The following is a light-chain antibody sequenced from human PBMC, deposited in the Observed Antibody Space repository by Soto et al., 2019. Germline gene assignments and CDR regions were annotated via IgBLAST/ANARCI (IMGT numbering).Light chain of an antibody. CDR1: SSDVGGYNY. J-gene: IGLJ1*01. Sequence: QSALAQPASVSGSPGQSITISCTGTSSDVGGYNYVSWYQQHPGKAPKLMIYDVSNRPSGVSNRFSGSKSGNTASLTISRLQAEDEADYYCSSYTSSSTRVFGTGTRSPS. CDR2: DVS. V-gene: IGLV2-14*01. CDR3: SSYTSSSTRV.